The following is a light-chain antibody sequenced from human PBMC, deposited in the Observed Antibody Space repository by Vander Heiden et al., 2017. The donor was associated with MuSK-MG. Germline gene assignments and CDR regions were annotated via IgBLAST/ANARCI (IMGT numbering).Light chain of an antibody. J-gene: IGKJ5*01. V-gene: IGKV3-15*01. CDR3: QQDNNWPGT. CDR1: QSVSSN. CDR2: GAS. Sequence: EIVMTQSPATLSVSPGERATLSCRASQSVSSNLAWYQQKPGQAPRLLIYGASTRATGIPARFSGSGSGTEFTLTISSLQSEDFAVYYCQQDNNWPGTFGQGTQLEIK.